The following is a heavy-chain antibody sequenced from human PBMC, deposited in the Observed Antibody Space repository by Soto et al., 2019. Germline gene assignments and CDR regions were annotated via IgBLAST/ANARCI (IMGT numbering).Heavy chain of an antibody. V-gene: IGHV2-5*02. J-gene: IGHJ4*02. CDR1: GFSLKTRGVG. CDR3: AYRPPTAITPARGVIILFFDF. CDR2: IYWDDNK. Sequence: QITLKESGPTVVKPTQTLTLTCTFSGFSLKTRGVGVGWIRQPPGKAPEWLALIYWDDNKRYSPSLESRLSIMKDSSKNQVVLTMTNMDPVDTATYYCAYRPPTAITPARGVIILFFDFWGLGTLVTVSS. D-gene: IGHD3-10*01.